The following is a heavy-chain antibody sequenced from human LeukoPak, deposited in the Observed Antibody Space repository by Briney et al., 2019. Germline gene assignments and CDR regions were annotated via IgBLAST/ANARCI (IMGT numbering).Heavy chain of an antibody. CDR1: GFTFSSYA. CDR3: VKNRIDYDSSGHYSYAAFDI. V-gene: IGHV3-64D*06. CDR2: ISSNGGTT. J-gene: IGHJ3*02. D-gene: IGHD3-22*01. Sequence: GGSLRLSCSASGFTFSSYAMYWVRQAPGKGLEYVSGISSNGGTTYYADSVKGRFTISRDNSKNTLCLQMSSLRPEDTAVYYCVKNRIDYDSSGHYSYAAFDIWGQGTMVTVSS.